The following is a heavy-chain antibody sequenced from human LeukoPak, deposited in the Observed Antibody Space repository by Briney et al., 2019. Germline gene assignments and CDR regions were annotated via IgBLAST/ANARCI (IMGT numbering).Heavy chain of an antibody. CDR2: IYHSGST. V-gene: IGHV4-38-2*01. J-gene: IGHJ4*02. CDR1: GYSISSGYY. D-gene: IGHD3-3*01. CDR3: ARIPSFFNDY. Sequence: SETLSLTCAVSGYSISSGYYWGWIRQPPGKGLEWIGSIYHSGSTYYNPSLKSRVTISVDTSENQFSLKLSSVTAADTAVYYCARIPSFFNDYWGQGTLVTVSS.